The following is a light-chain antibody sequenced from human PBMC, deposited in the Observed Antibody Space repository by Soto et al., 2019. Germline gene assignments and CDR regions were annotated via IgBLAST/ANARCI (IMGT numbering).Light chain of an antibody. CDR2: GAS. CDR1: QSVSSGK. J-gene: IGKJ3*01. Sequence: EIVLTQSQVTLSLSPGERATLSCRASQSVSSGKLAWYQQKPGQAPRLLIFGASGRATGIPARFSGSGSGTDLTLTISSLEPEDFAVYYCQQRANWPPTFGPGTKVDIK. CDR3: QQRANWPPT. V-gene: IGKV3D-20*02.